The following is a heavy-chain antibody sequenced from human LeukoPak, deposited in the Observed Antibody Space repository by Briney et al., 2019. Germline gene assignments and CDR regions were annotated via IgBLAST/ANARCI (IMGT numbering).Heavy chain of an antibody. J-gene: IGHJ4*02. D-gene: IGHD4-17*01. CDR3: ASQSRDGDYIAKLFDY. CDR1: GGSLSNYY. V-gene: IGHV4-59*08. Sequence: SETLSLTCTVSGGSLSNYYWSWIRQPPGKGLEWIGYIYYSGSINYNPSLKSRVTISVDMSKNQFSLQLSSVTAADTAVYYCASQSRDGDYIAKLFDYWGQGTLVTVSS. CDR2: IYYSGSI.